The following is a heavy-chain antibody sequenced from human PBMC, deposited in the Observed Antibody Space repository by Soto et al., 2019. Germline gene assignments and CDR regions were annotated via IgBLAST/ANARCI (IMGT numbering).Heavy chain of an antibody. CDR1: GFTFSSYA. CDR2: ISDGGDST. CDR3: AKHSTTYDSWSGAVKGAFDI. J-gene: IGHJ3*02. D-gene: IGHD3-3*01. V-gene: IGHV3-23*01. Sequence: EVQLLESGGGLVQPGGSLRLSSAASGFTFSSYALTWVRQAPGKGLEWVSGISDGGDSTHYADSVKGRFTVSRDNSKNTLYLQINSLRAEDTAVYYCAKHSTTYDSWSGAVKGAFDIWGQGTMVTVSS.